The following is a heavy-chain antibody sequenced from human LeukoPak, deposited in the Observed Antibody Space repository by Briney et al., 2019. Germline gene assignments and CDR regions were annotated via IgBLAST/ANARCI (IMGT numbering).Heavy chain of an antibody. J-gene: IGHJ4*02. CDR2: IYTGGST. Sequence: TSETLSLTCTVSGVSISSYSWSWIRQPAGKGLEWIGRIYTGGSTNYNPSLKSRVTISVDTSKNQFSLKLSSVTAADTAVYYCASSLGYWGQGTLVTVSS. CDR3: ASSLGY. V-gene: IGHV4-4*07. D-gene: IGHD7-27*01. CDR1: GVSISSYS.